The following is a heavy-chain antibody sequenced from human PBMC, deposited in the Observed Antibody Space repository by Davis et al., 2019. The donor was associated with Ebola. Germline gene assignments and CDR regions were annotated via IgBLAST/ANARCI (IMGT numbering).Heavy chain of an antibody. J-gene: IGHJ4*02. D-gene: IGHD6-19*01. CDR2: ISYDGNKK. CDR3: ATCGFCISTSGVDY. Sequence: PGGSLRLSCVGSGFTFSTYAMHWVRQAPGKGLEWVALISYDGNKKFYTDSVKGRFTISSDNSKNTLYLQMNSLSGDDTAVYYCATCGFCISTSGVDYWGQGTLVSVSS. CDR1: GFTFSTYA. V-gene: IGHV3-30-3*01.